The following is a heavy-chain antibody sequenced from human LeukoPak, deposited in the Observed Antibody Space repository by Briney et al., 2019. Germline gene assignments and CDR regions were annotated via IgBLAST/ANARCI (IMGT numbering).Heavy chain of an antibody. D-gene: IGHD2-2*02. J-gene: IGHJ5*01. Sequence: GGSLRLSCAASGFTFSSYWMTWVRQAPVKGLEWVASINQDGSGNYYVDSVKGRFTIFRDNAENSLYLQMSSLRVEDTAVYFCARDIVVLPAAIGDSWGQGTLVTVSS. V-gene: IGHV3-7*01. CDR1: GFTFSSYW. CDR3: ARDIVVLPAAIGDS. CDR2: INQDGSGN.